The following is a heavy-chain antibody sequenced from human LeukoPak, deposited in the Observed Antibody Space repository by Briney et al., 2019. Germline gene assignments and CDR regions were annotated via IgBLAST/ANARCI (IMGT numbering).Heavy chain of an antibody. CDR3: ARVGDGYPSNWFDP. V-gene: IGHV4-59*11. Sequence: SETLSLTCTVSGGSISSHYWSWIRQPPGKGLEWIGYIYYSGSTNYNPSLKSRVTISVDTSKNQFSLKLSSVTAADTAVYYCARVGDGYPSNWFDPWGQGTLVTVSS. CDR1: GGSISSHY. J-gene: IGHJ5*02. CDR2: IYYSGST. D-gene: IGHD5-24*01.